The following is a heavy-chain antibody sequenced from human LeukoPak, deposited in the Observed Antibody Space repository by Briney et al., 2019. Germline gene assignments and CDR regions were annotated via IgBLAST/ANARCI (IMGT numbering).Heavy chain of an antibody. CDR3: ARYITWYGDPRGLDY. V-gene: IGHV4-61*02. CDR2: MYNSGTT. CDR1: GGSISSSPYSGTYY. J-gene: IGHJ4*02. Sequence: SQTLSLTCLVSGGSISSSPYSGTYYWSWIRQTAGKGLKWIGRMYNSGTTNYNPLLKSRVAISVDTSKNQFSLKLSSVTAADTAVYYCARYITWYGDPRGLDYWGQGTLVTVSS. D-gene: IGHD4-17*01.